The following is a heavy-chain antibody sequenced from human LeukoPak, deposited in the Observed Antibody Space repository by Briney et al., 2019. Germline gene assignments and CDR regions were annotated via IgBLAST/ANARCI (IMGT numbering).Heavy chain of an antibody. V-gene: IGHV3-53*01. J-gene: IGHJ4*02. CDR3: ARESSGWYGEYYFDF. D-gene: IGHD6-19*01. CDR1: GFTVSSNY. CDR2: IYSGGST. Sequence: GGSLRLSCAASGFTVSSNYMSWVRQAPGKGLEWASVIYSGGSTYYADSVKGRFTISRDNSKNTLYLQMNSLRAEDTAVYYCARESSGWYGEYYFDFWGQGTLVTVSS.